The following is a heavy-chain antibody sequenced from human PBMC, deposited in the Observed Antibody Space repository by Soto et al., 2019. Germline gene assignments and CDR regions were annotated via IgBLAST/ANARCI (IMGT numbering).Heavy chain of an antibody. J-gene: IGHJ4*02. V-gene: IGHV3-30-3*01. D-gene: IGHD4-17*01. CDR1: GFTFSSYA. CDR2: RSYDGSNK. CDR3: ARVYGDWSWIDY. Sequence: QVQLVESGGGVVQPGRSLRLCCAASGFTFSSYAMHRVRQAPFNGLEWVAVRSYDGSNKYYADSVKGRFPISRDKPKNTRYLQMNSLRAEDTAVYYCARVYGDWSWIDYWGQGTLVTGSS.